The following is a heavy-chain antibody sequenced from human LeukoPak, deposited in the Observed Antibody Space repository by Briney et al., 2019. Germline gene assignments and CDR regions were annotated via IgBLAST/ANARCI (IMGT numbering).Heavy chain of an antibody. D-gene: IGHD3-10*01. CDR3: ARTAMVRGTYYMDV. J-gene: IGHJ6*03. Sequence: PSETLSLTCTVSGGSISSYYWSWIRQPPGKGLGWIGCIYYSGYTNYKSSLKSRVTISVDTSKNQFSLKLSSVTAADTAVYYCARTAMVRGTYYMDVWGEGTTVTVSS. CDR2: IYYSGYT. CDR1: GGSISSYY. V-gene: IGHV4-59*01.